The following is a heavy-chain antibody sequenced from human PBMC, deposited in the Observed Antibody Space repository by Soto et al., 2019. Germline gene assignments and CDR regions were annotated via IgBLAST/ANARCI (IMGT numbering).Heavy chain of an antibody. CDR1: GGTFSSYA. D-gene: IGHD2-2*01. V-gene: IGHV1-69*13. CDR2: IIPIFGTA. CDR3: ARDGSDQDIVVVPAAN. J-gene: IGHJ4*02. Sequence: SVKVSCKASGGTFSSYAISWVRQAPGQGLEWMGGIIPIFGTANYAQKFQGRVTIAADESTSTAYMELSSLRSEDTAVYYCARDGSDQDIVVVPAANWGQGTLVTVSS.